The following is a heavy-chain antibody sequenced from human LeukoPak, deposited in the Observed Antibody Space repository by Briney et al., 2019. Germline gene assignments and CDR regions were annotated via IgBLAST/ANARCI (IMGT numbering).Heavy chain of an antibody. CDR3: ARITGGAWTSFDH. CDR1: GCSISSYY. Sequence: KPSETLSLTCTVSGCSISSYYWSWIRQPAGKGLEWIGRVYNSGTTDYNPSLQSRVTMSIDRSKIQFSLKLRSVTAADTAVYYCARITGGAWTSFDHWGQGILVTVSS. CDR2: VYNSGTT. V-gene: IGHV4-4*07. J-gene: IGHJ4*02. D-gene: IGHD3-16*01.